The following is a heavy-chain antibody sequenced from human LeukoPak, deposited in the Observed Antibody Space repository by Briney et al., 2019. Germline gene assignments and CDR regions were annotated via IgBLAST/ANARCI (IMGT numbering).Heavy chain of an antibody. CDR3: ARDEPAAQGEGAWFDP. Sequence: PSETLSLTCTVFGDSVSSSNYYWAWFRQPPGKGLDWIGSLYYDGRTYYSPSLESRVTVSVDTSKNQFALKLTSVTAADTAVYYCARDEPAAQGEGAWFDPWGQGTLVTVSS. CDR2: LYYDGRT. CDR1: GDSVSSSNYY. D-gene: IGHD2-2*01. J-gene: IGHJ5*02. V-gene: IGHV4-39*02.